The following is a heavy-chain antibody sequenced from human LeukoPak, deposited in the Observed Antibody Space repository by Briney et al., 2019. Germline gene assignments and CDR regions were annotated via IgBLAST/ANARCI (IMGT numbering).Heavy chain of an antibody. J-gene: IGHJ4*02. CDR3: ATNVDTSDDY. V-gene: IGHV3-74*01. Sequence: GRSLRLSCAASGFTFDDYAMHWVRQAPGKGLVWVSRINSDGSSTSYADSVKGRFTISRDNSKNTLYLQMNSLRAEDTALYYCATNVDTSDDYWGQGTLVTVSS. D-gene: IGHD5-18*01. CDR1: GFTFDDYA. CDR2: INSDGSST.